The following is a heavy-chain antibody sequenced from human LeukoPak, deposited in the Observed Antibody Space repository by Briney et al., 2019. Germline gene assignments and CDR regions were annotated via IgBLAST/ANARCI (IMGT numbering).Heavy chain of an antibody. V-gene: IGHV3-30*18. CDR3: AKPYYYGSWCYMDY. Sequence: GGSLRLSLAASRFTLSSYRMHSVRQAPSRGVAWVAVITYDGSSTYYADSVKGRFTIYRDNCKNMLYLQMNNLRAEDTAVYYCAKPYYYGSWCYMDYWGQGTLVTVSS. J-gene: IGHJ4*02. CDR1: RFTLSSYR. CDR2: ITYDGSST. D-gene: IGHD3-10*01.